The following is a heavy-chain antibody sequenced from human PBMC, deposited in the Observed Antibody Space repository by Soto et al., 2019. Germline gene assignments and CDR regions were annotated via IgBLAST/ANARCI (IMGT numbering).Heavy chain of an antibody. CDR3: ARAFVVVTDAIDYYYGMDA. J-gene: IGHJ6*02. CDR2: IDPSDSYT. V-gene: IGHV5-10-1*01. Sequence: GESLKISCKGSGYSFTSYWISWVRQMPGKGLEWMGRIDPSDSYTNYSPSFQGHVTISADKSISTAYLQWSSLKASDTAMYYCARAFVVVTDAIDYYYGMDAWGPGTTVTV. CDR1: GYSFTSYW. D-gene: IGHD2-2*02.